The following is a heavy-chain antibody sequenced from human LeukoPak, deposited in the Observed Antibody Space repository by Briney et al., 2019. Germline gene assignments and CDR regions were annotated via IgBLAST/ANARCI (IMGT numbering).Heavy chain of an antibody. CDR1: GFTFSSYS. Sequence: PGRSLRLSCAASGFTFSSYSMNWVRQAPGKGLEWVSSISSSSSYIYYADSVKGRFTISRDNAKSSLYLQMNSLRAEYTAVYYRASGSSFRMATIYYSYGMDVCGQGTTVTVSS. V-gene: IGHV3-21*01. CDR3: ASGSSFRMATIYYSYGMDV. J-gene: IGHJ6*02. CDR2: ISSSSSYI. D-gene: IGHD5-24*01.